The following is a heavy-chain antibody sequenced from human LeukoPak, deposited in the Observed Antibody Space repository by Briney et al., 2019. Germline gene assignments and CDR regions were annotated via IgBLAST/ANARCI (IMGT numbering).Heavy chain of an antibody. J-gene: IGHJ4*02. CDR3: AKDGSSSWSGFDY. V-gene: IGHV3-9*01. Sequence: GGPLKLSVPPPGFTFNDKASNWFRKPPGKARRWSSGISWNSGSIGYADSVKGRFTISRDNAKNSLYLQMNSLRAEDTALYYCAKDGSSSWSGFDYWGQGTLVTVSS. CDR1: GFTFNDKA. CDR2: ISWNSGSI. D-gene: IGHD6-13*01.